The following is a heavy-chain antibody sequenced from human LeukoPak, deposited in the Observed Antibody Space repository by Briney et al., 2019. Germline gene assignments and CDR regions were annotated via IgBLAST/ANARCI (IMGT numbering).Heavy chain of an antibody. D-gene: IGHD2-8*02. Sequence: SETLSLTCTVSGDSISNYYWSWIRQPPGKGLEWIAYIYYTGSSNYNPSLKRRVTISVDTSKNQFSLKLSSVTAADTAVYYCARDLVEYYYYMDVWGKGTTVTVSS. CDR2: IYYTGSS. CDR1: GDSISNYY. V-gene: IGHV4-59*12. CDR3: ARDLVEYYYYMDV. J-gene: IGHJ6*03.